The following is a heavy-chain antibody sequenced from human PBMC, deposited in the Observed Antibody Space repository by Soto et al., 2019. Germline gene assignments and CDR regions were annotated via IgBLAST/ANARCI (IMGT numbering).Heavy chain of an antibody. CDR2: INPNSGGT. Sequence: ASVKVSCKASGYTSTGYYMHWVRQAPGQGLEWMGWINPNSGGTNYAQKFQGRVTMTRDTSISTAYMELSRLRSDDTAVYYCARDLVDEGDYYYYGMDVWGQGTTVTVSS. J-gene: IGHJ6*02. D-gene: IGHD5-12*01. CDR3: ARDLVDEGDYYYYGMDV. CDR1: GYTSTGYY. V-gene: IGHV1-2*02.